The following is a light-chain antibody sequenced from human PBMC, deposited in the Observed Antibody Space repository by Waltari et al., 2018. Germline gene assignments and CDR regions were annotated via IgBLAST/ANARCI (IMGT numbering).Light chain of an antibody. CDR1: ENIRSRY. V-gene: IGKV3-20*01. CDR3: QQYGSSSIT. J-gene: IGKJ5*01. Sequence: EIVLSQSPGTLSLSPGESVPLSCRANENIRSRYLAWYQQKPGQAPRLLIYGASSRASDIPDRFSGRGSGRGFTLSISSLEPEDSAVYFCQQYGSSSITFGQGTRLEIK. CDR2: GAS.